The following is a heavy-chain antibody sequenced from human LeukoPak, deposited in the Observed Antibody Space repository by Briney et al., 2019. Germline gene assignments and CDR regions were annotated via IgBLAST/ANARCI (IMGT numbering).Heavy chain of an antibody. CDR2: IYTSGST. Sequence: PSQTLSLTCTVSGGSISSGSYYWSWIRQPAGKGLEWIGRIYTSGSTNYNPSLKSRVTISVDTSKNQFSLKLSSVTAADTAVYYCARELTIFGMVTNDYWGQGTLVTVSS. J-gene: IGHJ4*02. D-gene: IGHD3-3*01. CDR3: ARELTIFGMVTNDY. V-gene: IGHV4-61*02. CDR1: GGSISSGSYY.